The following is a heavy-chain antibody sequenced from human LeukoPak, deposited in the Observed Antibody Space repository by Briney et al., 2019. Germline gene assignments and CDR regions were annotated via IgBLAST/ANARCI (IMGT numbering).Heavy chain of an antibody. J-gene: IGHJ2*01. CDR3: ARGRGYGAAAANHWYFDL. CDR2: IYTSGST. Sequence: PSETLSLTCTVSGGSISSYYWSWIRQPAGKGLEWIGRIYTSGSTNYNPSLKSRVTMSVDTSKNQFSLKLSSVTAADTAVYYCARGRGYGAAAANHWYFDLWGRGTLVTVSS. CDR1: GGSISSYY. V-gene: IGHV4-4*07. D-gene: IGHD6-13*01.